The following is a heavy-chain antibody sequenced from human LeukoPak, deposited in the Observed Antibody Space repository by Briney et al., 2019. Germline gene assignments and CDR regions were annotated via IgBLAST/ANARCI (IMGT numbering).Heavy chain of an antibody. CDR3: ARLHSSGYYPYYFDY. CDR2: IYYSGST. D-gene: IGHD3-22*01. V-gene: IGHV4-39*01. Sequence: SETLSLTCTVSGGSISSSSYYWGWIRQPPGKGLEWIGSIYYSGSTYYNPSLKSRVTISVDTSKNQFSLKLSSVTAADTAVYYCARLHSSGYYPYYFDYWGQGTLVTVSS. CDR1: GGSISSSSYY. J-gene: IGHJ4*02.